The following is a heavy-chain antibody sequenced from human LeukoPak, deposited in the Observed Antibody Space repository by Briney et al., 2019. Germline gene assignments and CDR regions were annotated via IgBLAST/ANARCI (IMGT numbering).Heavy chain of an antibody. V-gene: IGHV1-2*02. Sequence: VASVKVSCKASGYTFTGYYMHWVRQAPGQGLEWMGWINPNSGGTNYAQKFQGRVTMTRDTSISTAYMELSRLRSEDTAIYYCARIRDGYNDAYDIWGQGTVVTVPS. J-gene: IGHJ3*02. D-gene: IGHD5-24*01. CDR1: GYTFTGYY. CDR2: INPNSGGT. CDR3: ARIRDGYNDAYDI.